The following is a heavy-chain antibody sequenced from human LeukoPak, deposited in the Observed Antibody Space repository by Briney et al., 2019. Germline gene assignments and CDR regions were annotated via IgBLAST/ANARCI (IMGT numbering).Heavy chain of an antibody. Sequence: KPSETPSLTFAVYGGSFSGFYWGWIRQPPGKGLEWIGEISHSGSTNYNPSLKSRVTISVDTSKNQFSLKLSSVTAADTAVYYCAAQYSGYVRLDYWGQGTLVTVSS. V-gene: IGHV4-34*01. J-gene: IGHJ4*02. D-gene: IGHD5-12*01. CDR2: ISHSGST. CDR1: GGSFSGFY. CDR3: AAQYSGYVRLDY.